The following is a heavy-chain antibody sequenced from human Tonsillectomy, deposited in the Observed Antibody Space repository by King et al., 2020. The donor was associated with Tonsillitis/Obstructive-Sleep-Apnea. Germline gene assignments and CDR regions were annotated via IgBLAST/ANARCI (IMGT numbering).Heavy chain of an antibody. CDR3: TRDIDRGTSGD. J-gene: IGHJ4*02. V-gene: IGHV3-49*03. D-gene: IGHD3-10*01. CDR1: GFTFGDYA. Sequence: VQLVESGGGLVQPGRSLRLSCTASGFTFGDYAMGWLRQAPGKGLEWVGYIRSKAYGGTPDYAPSVKGRFTISRDDSKSIAYLQMNSLKTEDTAMYYXTRDIDRGTSGDXGQGILVTVSS. CDR2: IRSKAYGGTP.